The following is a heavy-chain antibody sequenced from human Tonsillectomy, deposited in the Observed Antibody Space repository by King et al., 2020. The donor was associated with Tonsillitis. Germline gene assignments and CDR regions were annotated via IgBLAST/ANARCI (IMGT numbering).Heavy chain of an antibody. J-gene: IGHJ4*02. Sequence: QLVQSGAEVRKPGASVKVSCKASGYTFTSYYMHWVRQAPGQGLEWMGIIDPSGGRTSYAQKYQGRVTMTGDTSTSTVYVELSSLQSEDTAVYYCTRESPSYNFDYWGQGTLVTVSS. CDR3: TRESPSYNFDY. V-gene: IGHV1-46*01. CDR2: IDPSGGRT. CDR1: GYTFTSYY. D-gene: IGHD1-1*01.